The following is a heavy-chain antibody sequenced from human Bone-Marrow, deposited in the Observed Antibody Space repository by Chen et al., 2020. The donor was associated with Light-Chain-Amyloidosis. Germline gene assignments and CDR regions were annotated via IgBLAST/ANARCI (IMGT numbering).Heavy chain of an antibody. V-gene: IGHV4-39*01. CDR2: IYYSGST. CDR3: ARSLLGYCSSTSCRSFDY. D-gene: IGHD2-2*01. J-gene: IGHJ4*02. Sequence: QLQLQESGPGLVKPSETLSLTCTVSGGSISSSSYSWGWIRQPPGKGLEWIGSIYYSGSTYYNPSLKSRVTISVDTSKNQFSLKLSSVTAADTAVYYCARSLLGYCSSTSCRSFDYWGQGTLVTVSS. CDR1: GGSISSSSYS.